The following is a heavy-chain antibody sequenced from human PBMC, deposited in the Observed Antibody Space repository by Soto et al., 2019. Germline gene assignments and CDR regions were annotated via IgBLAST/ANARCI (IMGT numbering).Heavy chain of an antibody. J-gene: IGHJ6*02. Sequence: PGDSLRPSSAPSGFTFSNSWMHRVRQAPGHGLEWVSGISWNSGRIGYADSVKGRFTISRDNAKNSLYLQMNSLRPEDTALYYCTKARLWGGDGYNSYYYNAMDVWGQGTTVTVSS. D-gene: IGHD3-16*01. CDR1: GFTFSNSW. CDR2: ISWNSGRI. V-gene: IGHV3-9*01. CDR3: TKARLWGGDGYNSYYYNAMDV.